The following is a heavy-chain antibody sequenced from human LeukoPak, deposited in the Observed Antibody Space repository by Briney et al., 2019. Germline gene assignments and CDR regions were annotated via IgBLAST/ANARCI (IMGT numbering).Heavy chain of an antibody. Sequence: ASVKVSCKASGYTFINYGISWVRQAPGQGLEWMGWISGYNGNTNYAQKLQGRVTMTTDTSTSTAYMELRSLRSDDTAVYYCARAYYDSSGYSPPPIGYWGQGTLVTVSS. V-gene: IGHV1-18*01. CDR1: GYTFINYG. CDR2: ISGYNGNT. CDR3: ARAYYDSSGYSPPPIGY. J-gene: IGHJ4*02. D-gene: IGHD3-22*01.